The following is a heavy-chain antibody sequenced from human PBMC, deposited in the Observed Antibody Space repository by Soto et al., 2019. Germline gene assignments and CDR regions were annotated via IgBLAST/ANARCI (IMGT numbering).Heavy chain of an antibody. V-gene: IGHV1-2*02. J-gene: IGHJ3*02. D-gene: IGHD6-13*01. CDR1: GYTFTNYG. Sequence: ASVKVSCKASGYTFTNYGVSWVRQAPGQGLEWMGWISPNSGGTFAAQKFQGRVTMTRDTSVNMAYMELTSLKSDDTAVYYCARQRKGAAAGPVDAFDIWGQGTMVTVSS. CDR3: ARQRKGAAAGPVDAFDI. CDR2: ISPNSGGT.